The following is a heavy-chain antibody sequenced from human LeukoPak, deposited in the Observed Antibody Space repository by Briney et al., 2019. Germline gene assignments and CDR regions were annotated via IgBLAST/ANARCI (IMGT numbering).Heavy chain of an antibody. J-gene: IGHJ3*02. V-gene: IGHV7-4-1*02. D-gene: IGHD1-26*01. CDR3: ARDPLLRAFDI. CDR1: GYTFTNYG. CDR2: INTNTGNP. Sequence: ASVKVSCKASGYTFTNYGINWVLQAPGQGLEWVGWINTNTGNPTYAQGFTGRFVFSLDTSVNTAYLQINSLKAEDTAVYYCARDPLLRAFDIWGQGTMVTVSS.